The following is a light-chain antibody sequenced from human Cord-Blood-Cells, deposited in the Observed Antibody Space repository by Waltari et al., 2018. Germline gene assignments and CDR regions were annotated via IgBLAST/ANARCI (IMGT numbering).Light chain of an antibody. V-gene: IGKV3-20*01. CDR2: GAS. CDR1: QSVSSRY. CDR3: QQYGSSPRT. Sequence: EIVLTQSPGTLSLSPGERATLSCRHSQSVSSRYLAWYQQKPGQAPRLLIYGASSRATGIPDRFSGSGSGTDFTLTISRLEPEDFAVYYCQQYGSSPRTFGQGTKVEIK. J-gene: IGKJ1*01.